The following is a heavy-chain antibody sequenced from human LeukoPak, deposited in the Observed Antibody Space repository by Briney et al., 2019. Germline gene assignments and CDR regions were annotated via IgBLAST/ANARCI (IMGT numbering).Heavy chain of an antibody. J-gene: IGHJ3*02. CDR2: INSDGSST. D-gene: IGHD3-3*01. CDR3: AKVGRVRFLEWFGAFDI. Sequence: PGGSLRLSCAASGFTFSSYWMHWVRQAPGKGLVWVSRINSDGSSTNYADSVKGRFTISRDNAKNTLYLQMNSLRAEDTAVYYCAKVGRVRFLEWFGAFDIWGQGTMVTVSS. CDR1: GFTFSSYW. V-gene: IGHV3-74*01.